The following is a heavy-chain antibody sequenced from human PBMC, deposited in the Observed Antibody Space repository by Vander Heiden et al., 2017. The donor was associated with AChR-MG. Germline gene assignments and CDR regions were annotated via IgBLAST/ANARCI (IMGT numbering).Heavy chain of an antibody. CDR2: IWYDGSNK. V-gene: IGHV3-33*01. CDR1: GFTFSGYG. J-gene: IGHJ3*02. Sequence: QVQLVESGGGVVQPGRSLRLSCAASGFTFSGYGRHWVRQAPGKGLEWVAVIWYDGSNKYYADSVKGRFTISRDNSKNTLYLQMNSLRAEDTAVYYCAREVVVVAAMSAFDIWGQGTMVTVSS. CDR3: AREVVVVAAMSAFDI. D-gene: IGHD2-15*01.